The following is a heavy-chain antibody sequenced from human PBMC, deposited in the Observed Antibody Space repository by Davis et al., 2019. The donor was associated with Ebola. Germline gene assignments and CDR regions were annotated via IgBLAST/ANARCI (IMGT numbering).Heavy chain of an antibody. CDR3: ARDHRVGTYCSSTSCNYYYYYGMDV. CDR1: GGSISSGDYY. Sequence: PSETLSLTCTVSGGSISSGDYYWSWIRQPPGKGLEWIGYIYYSGSTYYNPSLKSRVTISVDTSKNQFSLKLSSVTAADTAVYYCARDHRVGTYCSSTSCNYYYYYGMDVWGQGTTVTVSS. V-gene: IGHV4-30-4*01. J-gene: IGHJ6*02. CDR2: IYYSGST. D-gene: IGHD2-2*01.